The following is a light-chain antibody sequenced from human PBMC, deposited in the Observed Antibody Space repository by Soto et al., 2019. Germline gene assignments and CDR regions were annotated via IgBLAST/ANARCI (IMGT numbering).Light chain of an antibody. V-gene: IGKV1-5*03. J-gene: IGKJ1*01. CDR2: KTS. CDR3: QQYNTYPMK. CDR1: QTINSW. Sequence: DVQMTQSPSTLSASVGDTVTITCRASQTINSWLAWYQHRPGKGPKLLIYKTSTVEGGVPLRFSGSGSGTEFTLTISSLQPADSATYYCQQYNTYPMKFGQGTKV.